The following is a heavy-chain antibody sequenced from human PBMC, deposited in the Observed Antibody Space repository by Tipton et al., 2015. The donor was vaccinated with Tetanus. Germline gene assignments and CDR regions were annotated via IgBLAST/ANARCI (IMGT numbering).Heavy chain of an antibody. Sequence: QLVQSGAEVKKPGASVKGSCKASGYAFTAYYIDWVRQAPGTGLEWMGWVNPDSGCTHLALRSQCWVTLTSDTSSPTAYMEMSRLSVDATAPYYCARVHGFDPSNPEYRGPRTVVTVPS. V-gene: IGHV1-2*04. CDR3: ARVHGFDPSNPEY. CDR1: GYAFTAYY. D-gene: IGHD5-12*01. CDR2: VNPDSGCT. J-gene: IGHJ4*02.